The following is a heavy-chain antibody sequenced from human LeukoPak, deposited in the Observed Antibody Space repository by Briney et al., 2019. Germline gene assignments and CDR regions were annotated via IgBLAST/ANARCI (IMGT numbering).Heavy chain of an antibody. J-gene: IGHJ4*02. Sequence: GGSLRLSCAASGFTFSNAWMSWVRQAPGKGLEWVSSISGSSSFISYADSMQGRFTISRDNARNSLYLQMNSLRAEDTAVYYCARDGLQAYYDSSGFFDYWGQGTLVTVSS. CDR3: ARDGLQAYYDSSGFFDY. D-gene: IGHD3-22*01. V-gene: IGHV3-21*01. CDR1: GFTFSNAW. CDR2: ISGSSSFI.